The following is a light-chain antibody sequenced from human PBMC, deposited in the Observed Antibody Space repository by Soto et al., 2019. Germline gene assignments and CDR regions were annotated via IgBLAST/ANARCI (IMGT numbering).Light chain of an antibody. CDR3: QQSYSTPPWT. CDR1: QSIVTY. V-gene: IGKV1-39*01. Sequence: DIQMTQSPSSLSASVGDRVTITCRASQSIVTYLNWYLQKPGKAPKLLIYAASNLQSGVPSRFSGGGSGTDFTLTISSLQPEDFATYFCQQSYSTPPWTFGQGTKV. J-gene: IGKJ1*01. CDR2: AAS.